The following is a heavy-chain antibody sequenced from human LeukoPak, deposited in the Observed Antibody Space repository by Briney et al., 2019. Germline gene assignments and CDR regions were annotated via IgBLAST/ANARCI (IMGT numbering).Heavy chain of an antibody. V-gene: IGHV3-7*01. CDR3: ARDSGTYHKPSRSFDY. J-gene: IGHJ4*02. CDR2: IKQDETEK. Sequence: GGSLRLSYAASGFTFSSYWMSWVRQAPGKGLEWVANIKQDETEKYYVDSVKGRFTIYRNNAKNSLFLQMNSLRAEDTAVYYCARDSGTYHKPSRSFDYWGQGTLVTVSS. D-gene: IGHD3-10*01. CDR1: GFTFSSYW.